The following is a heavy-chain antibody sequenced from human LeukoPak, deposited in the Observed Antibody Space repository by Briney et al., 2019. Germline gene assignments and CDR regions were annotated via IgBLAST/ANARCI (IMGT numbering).Heavy chain of an antibody. Sequence: ASMKVSCKASGYTFTGYYMHWVRQAPGQGFGWMGWINPDSGGANYAQRFQGRVTMTRNTSISTAYMELSSLRSEDTAVYYCTTVPPGDYYGMDVWGQGTTVTVSS. V-gene: IGHV1-2*02. D-gene: IGHD1-14*01. CDR3: TTVPPGDYYGMDV. J-gene: IGHJ6*02. CDR1: GYTFTGYY. CDR2: INPDSGGA.